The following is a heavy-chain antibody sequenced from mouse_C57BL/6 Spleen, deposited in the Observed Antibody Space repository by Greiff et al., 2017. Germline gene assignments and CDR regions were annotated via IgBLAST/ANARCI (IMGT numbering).Heavy chain of an antibody. CDR3: ARSTMVTKRDFDY. J-gene: IGHJ2*01. CDR1: GFTFNNTY. V-gene: IGHV14-3*01. CDR2: IDPANGNT. Sequence: EVQLQQSVAELVRPGASVKLSCTASGFTFNNTYMHWVKQRPEQGLEWIGRIDPANGNTKYAPKFQGKATITADTSSNTAYLQLSSLTSEDTAIYYCARSTMVTKRDFDYWGQGTTLTVSS. D-gene: IGHD2-2*01.